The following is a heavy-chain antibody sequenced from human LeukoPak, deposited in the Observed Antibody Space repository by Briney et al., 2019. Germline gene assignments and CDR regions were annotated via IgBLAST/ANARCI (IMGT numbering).Heavy chain of an antibody. Sequence: SGGSLRLSCAASGFTVSSNYMSWVRQAPGKGLEWVSVIYSGGSTYYAGSVKGRFTISRDNSKNTLYLQMNSLRAEDTAVYYCARGRTGSYFDYWGQGTLVTVSS. J-gene: IGHJ4*02. CDR2: IYSGGST. CDR3: ARGRTGSYFDY. CDR1: GFTVSSNY. D-gene: IGHD1-1*01. V-gene: IGHV3-53*01.